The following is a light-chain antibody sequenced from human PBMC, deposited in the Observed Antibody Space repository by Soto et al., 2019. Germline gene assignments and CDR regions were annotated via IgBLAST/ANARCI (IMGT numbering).Light chain of an antibody. J-gene: IGLJ1*01. CDR3: SSYTSSSPLV. V-gene: IGLV2-14*01. Sequence: QSALTQPASVSGSPGQSITISCTGTSSDVGGYNYVSWYQQHPGKAPKLMIYDVSNRPSGVSNRFSGSKSGNTASLTISGLQAEDEADYCCSSYTSSSPLVFGTGTQLTVL. CDR2: DVS. CDR1: SSDVGGYNY.